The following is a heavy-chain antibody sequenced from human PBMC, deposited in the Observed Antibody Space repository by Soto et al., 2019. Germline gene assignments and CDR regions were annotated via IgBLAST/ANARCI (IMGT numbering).Heavy chain of an antibody. CDR2: IYHSGST. CDR3: ASALYYYDSSGLILSFDY. CDR1: GYSISSGYY. V-gene: IGHV4-38-2*01. D-gene: IGHD3-22*01. Sequence: SETLSLTCAVSGYSISSGYYWGWIRQPPGKGLEWIGSIYHSGSTYYNPSLKSRVTISVDTSENQFSLKLSSVTAADTAVYYCASALYYYDSSGLILSFDYWGQGTLVTVSS. J-gene: IGHJ4*02.